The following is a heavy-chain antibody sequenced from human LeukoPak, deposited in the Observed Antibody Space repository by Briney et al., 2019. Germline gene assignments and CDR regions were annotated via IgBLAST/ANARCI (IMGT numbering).Heavy chain of an antibody. D-gene: IGHD3-3*01. CDR3: ARETYPTDFWSGYYLNYYYYYGMDV. CDR1: GFAFSTYN. J-gene: IGHJ6*02. Sequence: GGSLRLSCAASGFAFSTYNMHWVRQAPGKGLEWVAVISYDGRNENHAESVKGRFTISRDNSKNTLYLQMNTLRTEDTALYYCARETYPTDFWSGYYLNYYYYYGMDVWGQGTTVTVSS. CDR2: ISYDGRNE. V-gene: IGHV3-30*04.